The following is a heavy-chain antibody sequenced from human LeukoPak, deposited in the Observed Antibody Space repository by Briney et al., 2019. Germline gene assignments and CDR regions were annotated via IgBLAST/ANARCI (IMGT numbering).Heavy chain of an antibody. D-gene: IGHD3-22*01. J-gene: IGHJ4*02. CDR2: ISAYNGNT. V-gene: IGHV1-18*01. CDR3: ERWSDSSGYLPLDY. Sequence: ASVKVSCKASGYTFTSYGISWVRQAPGQGLEWMGWISAYNGNTNYAQKLQGRVTMTTDTSTSTAYMELRSLGSDDTAVYYCERWSDSSGYLPLDYWGQGTLVTVSS. CDR1: GYTFTSYG.